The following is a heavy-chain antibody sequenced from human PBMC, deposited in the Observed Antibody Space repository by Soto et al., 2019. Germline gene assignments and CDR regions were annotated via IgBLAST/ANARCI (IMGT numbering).Heavy chain of an antibody. Sequence: GVSMRLSCASAGCTSGGYGVHLVRQDPGKGLVWVSRINSDESSTDYADSVKGRFTISRDNAKNTLYLQMNSLRAEDTALYYCARSKVTFGKNWFDSWGQGTLVTVSS. CDR1: GCTSGGYG. D-gene: IGHD3-16*01. CDR2: INSDESST. V-gene: IGHV3-74*01. CDR3: ARSKVTFGKNWFDS. J-gene: IGHJ5*01.